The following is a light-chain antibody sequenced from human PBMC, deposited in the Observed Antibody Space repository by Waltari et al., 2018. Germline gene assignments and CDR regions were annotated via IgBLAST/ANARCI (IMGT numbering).Light chain of an antibody. CDR2: FAS. J-gene: IGKJ5*01. V-gene: IGKV3-20*01. Sequence: EIVLTQSPGTLSLSPGERATLSCRASQSVSSSYLAWYQQKPGQAPRLLIYFASSRATDIPDRFSGSGSGTDFTLTISRLEPEDFAVYYCQLQSTFGQGTRLEIK. CDR3: QLQST. CDR1: QSVSSSY.